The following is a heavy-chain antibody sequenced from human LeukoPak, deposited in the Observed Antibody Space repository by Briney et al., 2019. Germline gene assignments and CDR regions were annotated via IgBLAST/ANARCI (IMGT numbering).Heavy chain of an antibody. D-gene: IGHD3-10*01. CDR3: ARVRGHGSGRLEYFQH. CDR2: ISSSSSYI. J-gene: IGHJ1*01. V-gene: IGHV3-21*01. Sequence: GGSLRLSCAASGFTFSSYSMNWVRQAPGKGLEWVSSISSSSSYIYYADSAKGRFTISRDNAKNSLYLQMNSLRAEDTAVYYCARVRGHGSGRLEYFQHWGQGTLVTVSS. CDR1: GFTFSSYS.